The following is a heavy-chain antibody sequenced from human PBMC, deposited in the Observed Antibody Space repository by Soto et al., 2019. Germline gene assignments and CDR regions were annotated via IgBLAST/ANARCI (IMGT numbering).Heavy chain of an antibody. CDR2: IYYSGST. Sequence: IRQPPGKGLEWIESIYYSGSTYYNPSLKSRVTISVDTSKNQFSLKLSSVTAADTAVYYCAVLKLMVASAPYARSRHSWG. V-gene: IGHV4-39*01. J-gene: IGHJ5*01. CDR3: AVLKLMVASAPYARSRHS. D-gene: IGHD2-15*01.